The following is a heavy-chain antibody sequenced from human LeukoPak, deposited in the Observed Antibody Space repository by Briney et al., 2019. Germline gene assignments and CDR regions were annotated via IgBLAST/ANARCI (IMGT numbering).Heavy chain of an antibody. CDR1: GFTVSKFW. Sequence: GGSLRLSCKASGFTVSKFWMHWVRQAPGKGLEWVARIDADAYSTNYADSVNGRFTISRDTAKNTLYLQMDSLRAEDSAVYYCARVSGDTYGRYYYMDVWGKGTTLIVSS. V-gene: IGHV3-74*01. J-gene: IGHJ6*03. D-gene: IGHD5-18*01. CDR3: ARVSGDTYGRYYYMDV. CDR2: IDADAYST.